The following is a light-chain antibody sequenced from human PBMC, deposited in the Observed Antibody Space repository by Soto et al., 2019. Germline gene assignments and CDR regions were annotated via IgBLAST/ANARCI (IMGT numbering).Light chain of an antibody. CDR1: QSVGSN. CDR3: QQYHIWPPWT. Sequence: VLSQSPATLSVSPGDRVTLSCRASQSVGSNLAWCQQKPGQAPRLLIYCASTRATGIPARFTGSGSGTEFTLTISSLQSEDFAVYYCQQYHIWPPWTSGQGTKVDIK. V-gene: IGKV3-15*01. J-gene: IGKJ1*01. CDR2: CAS.